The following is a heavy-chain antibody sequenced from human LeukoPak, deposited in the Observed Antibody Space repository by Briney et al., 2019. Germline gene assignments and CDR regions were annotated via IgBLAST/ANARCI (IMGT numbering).Heavy chain of an antibody. CDR2: ISAYNGNT. J-gene: IGHJ4*02. Sequence: ASVKVSCKASGYTFTSYGISWVRQAPGQGLEWMGWISAYNGNTNYAQKLQGRVTVTTDTFTSTAYMELRSLRSDDTAVYYCATDIAAAGPNAFDYWGQGTLVTVSS. V-gene: IGHV1-18*01. CDR1: GYTFTSYG. D-gene: IGHD6-13*01. CDR3: ATDIAAAGPNAFDY.